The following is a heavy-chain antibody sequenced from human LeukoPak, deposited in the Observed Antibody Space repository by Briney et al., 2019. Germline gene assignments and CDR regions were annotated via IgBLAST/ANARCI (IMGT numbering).Heavy chain of an antibody. Sequence: PGGSLRLSCAASRFTFSSYGMHWVRQAPGKGLEWVAFIRYDGGNEYYAEAVKGRFTISRDNSKNTLYLQMNSLRLEDTAMYYCAKDLSDFGVVIISAFDIWGQGTMVTVSS. J-gene: IGHJ3*02. CDR3: AKDLSDFGVVIISAFDI. CDR1: RFTFSSYG. D-gene: IGHD3-3*01. CDR2: IRYDGGNE. V-gene: IGHV3-30*02.